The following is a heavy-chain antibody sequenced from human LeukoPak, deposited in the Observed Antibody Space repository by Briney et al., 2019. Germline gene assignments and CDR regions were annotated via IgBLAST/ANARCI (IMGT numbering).Heavy chain of an antibody. J-gene: IGHJ4*02. CDR1: GFTFGVYA. Sequence: GGSLRLSCTASGFTFGVYAMNWVRQAPGKGLEWVGFIRSKVYGGPTEYAASVKGRFTISRDDSKNIAYLQMNSLKNEDTAVYYCTRTTYYYTSGSYFGFDYWGQGTLVTVSS. D-gene: IGHD3-10*01. CDR3: TRTTYYYTSGSYFGFDY. V-gene: IGHV3-49*04. CDR2: IRSKVYGGPT.